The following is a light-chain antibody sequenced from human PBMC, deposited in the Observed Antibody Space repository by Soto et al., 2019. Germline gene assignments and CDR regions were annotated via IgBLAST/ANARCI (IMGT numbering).Light chain of an antibody. V-gene: IGLV2-8*01. CDR3: SSYAGSNNVV. J-gene: IGLJ2*01. Sequence: QSALTQPPSASGSPGQSVTISCIGTSSDVGGYNYVSWYQQHPGKAPKLMIYEVSKRPSGVPDRFSGXXXXXTXSLXXXGLQAEDEADYYCSSYAGSNNVVFGGGTKVTVL. CDR2: EVS. CDR1: SSDVGGYNY.